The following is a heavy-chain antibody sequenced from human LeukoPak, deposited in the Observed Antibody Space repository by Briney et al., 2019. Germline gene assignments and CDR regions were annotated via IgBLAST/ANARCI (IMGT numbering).Heavy chain of an antibody. CDR1: GYTFTGYY. Sequence: ASVKVSCKASGYTFTGYYMHWVRQAPGQGLEWMGWINPNSGGTNYAQKFQGRVTMTRDTSISTAYMELSRLRSDDTAVYYCARAPSSGWSGNWFDPWGQGTLVTASS. V-gene: IGHV1-2*02. CDR3: ARAPSSGWSGNWFDP. D-gene: IGHD6-19*01. CDR2: INPNSGGT. J-gene: IGHJ5*02.